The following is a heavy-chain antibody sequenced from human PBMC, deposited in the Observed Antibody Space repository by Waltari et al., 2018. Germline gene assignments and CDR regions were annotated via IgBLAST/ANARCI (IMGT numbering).Heavy chain of an antibody. Sequence: QVQLQESGPGLLKPSETLSLTCTVSGGSISSYYWSWIRQPPGKGLEWIAYVYFSGSPNYNPSLKSRVTISVDTSKNQFSLKVRSVTAADTAVYYCARGDHFWSGSFGHWGQGTLVTVSS. V-gene: IGHV4-59*01. J-gene: IGHJ4*02. CDR1: GGSISSYY. D-gene: IGHD3-3*02. CDR3: ARGDHFWSGSFGH. CDR2: VYFSGSP.